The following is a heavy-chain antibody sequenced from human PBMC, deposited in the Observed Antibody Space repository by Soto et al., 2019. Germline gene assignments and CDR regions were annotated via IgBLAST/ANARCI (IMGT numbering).Heavy chain of an antibody. CDR3: ARDYLSSKLSLSYFDF. V-gene: IGHV1-46*01. CDR2: INPSGGSA. J-gene: IGHJ4*02. D-gene: IGHD2-2*01. CDR1: GYSFISNY. Sequence: GTSVKVTCKESGYSFISNYSHWVRQAPGQGLEWMGFINPSGGSATLAQKFQGRVTMTRDTSTTTVYMELSSLRSEDAAVYYCARDYLSSKLSLSYFDFWGQGTLVTVSS.